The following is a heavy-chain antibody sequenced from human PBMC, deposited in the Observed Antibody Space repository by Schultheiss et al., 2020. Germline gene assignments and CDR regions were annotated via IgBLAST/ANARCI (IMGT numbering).Heavy chain of an antibody. J-gene: IGHJ4*02. CDR2: IYSGGST. Sequence: GGSLRLSCAASGFTVSSNYMSWVRQAPGKGLEWVSVIYSGGSTYYADSVKGRSTISRDNSKNNLSLQMHNLRVEDTAIYYCAKGSGYDIAGSFDSWGQGTLVTVSS. CDR1: GFTVSSNY. D-gene: IGHD3-9*01. V-gene: IGHV3-53*01. CDR3: AKGSGYDIAGSFDS.